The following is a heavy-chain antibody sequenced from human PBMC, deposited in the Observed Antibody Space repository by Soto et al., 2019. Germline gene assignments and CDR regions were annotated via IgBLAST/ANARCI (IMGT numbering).Heavy chain of an antibody. CDR2: ISNDESNK. D-gene: IGHD3-3*01. Sequence: QVQMVEAGGGVVQPGRSLRLSCAASGFTFSRYATHWVRQAPGKGLEWVAVISNDESNKYYADSVKGRFTISRDNSKNTLYLQMNSLRAEDTAVYYCARDGLWSGYFGWFDHWGQGSLVAVSS. CDR3: ARDGLWSGYFGWFDH. J-gene: IGHJ5*02. CDR1: GFTFSRYA. V-gene: IGHV3-30-3*01.